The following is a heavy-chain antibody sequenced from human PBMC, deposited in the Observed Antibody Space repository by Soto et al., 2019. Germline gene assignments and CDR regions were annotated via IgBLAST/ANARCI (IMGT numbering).Heavy chain of an antibody. Sequence: ASVKVSCKASGYTFTSYGISWVRQAPGQGLEWMGWNSAYNGNTNYAQKLQGRVTMTTDTSTSTAYMELRSLRADDTAVYYCARDFGGGGYYYDSSGSGFDYWGQGTLVTVSS. J-gene: IGHJ4*02. D-gene: IGHD3-22*01. V-gene: IGHV1-18*01. CDR1: GYTFTSYG. CDR2: NSAYNGNT. CDR3: ARDFGGGGYYYDSSGSGFDY.